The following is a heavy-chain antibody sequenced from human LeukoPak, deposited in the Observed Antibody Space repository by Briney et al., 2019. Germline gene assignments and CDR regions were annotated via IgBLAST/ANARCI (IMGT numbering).Heavy chain of an antibody. V-gene: IGHV4-61*02. J-gene: IGHJ4*02. CDR1: GGSVSSGTYY. CDR2: IYTSGST. Sequence: SQTLSLTCTVSGGSVSSGTYYWTWIRQPAGKGLEWIGRIYTSGSTNFNPSLKSRVSISLDTSQNQFSLKMSTVTAADTAVYYCAREGSPTMVRGVTYDYWGQGTLVTVSS. CDR3: AREGSPTMVRGVTYDY. D-gene: IGHD3-10*01.